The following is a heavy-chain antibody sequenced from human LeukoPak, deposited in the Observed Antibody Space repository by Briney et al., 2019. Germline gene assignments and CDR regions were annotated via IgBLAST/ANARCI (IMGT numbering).Heavy chain of an antibody. CDR2: IYYSGST. CDR3: ARDWVDI. Sequence: SETLSLTCTVSGGSISSSSYYWSWIRQPPGKGLEWIGYIYYSGSTNYNPSLKSRVTISVDTSKNQFSLKLSSVTAADTAVYYCARDWVDIWGQGTMVTVSS. J-gene: IGHJ3*02. V-gene: IGHV4-61*01. CDR1: GGSISSSSYY. D-gene: IGHD7-27*01.